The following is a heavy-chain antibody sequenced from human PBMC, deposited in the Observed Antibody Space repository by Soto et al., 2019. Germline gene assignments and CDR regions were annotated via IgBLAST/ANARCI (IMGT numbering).Heavy chain of an antibody. CDR2: IYYSGST. V-gene: IGHV4-59*01. CDR1: GDFTSSSY. Sequence: QVQLQESGPGLVKPSETLSLTCTVSGDFTSSSYWSWIRQPPRKGLEWIGYIYYSGSTKYNPSLKSRVTIARDTSKNQFSLKLISVSAADTAVYYCARDGPPRYSGQGILVTVAS. J-gene: IGHJ4*02. CDR3: ARDGPPRY.